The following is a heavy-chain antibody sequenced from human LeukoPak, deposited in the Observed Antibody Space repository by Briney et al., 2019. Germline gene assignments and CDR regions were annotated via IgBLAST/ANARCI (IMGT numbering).Heavy chain of an antibody. CDR3: ARRFRYCSGTTCSAGSNVDY. D-gene: IGHD2-2*01. Sequence: GESLKISCKGSGYSFTSYWIGWVRQMPGKGLEWMGIIYPDDSDTRYSPSFQGQVTISADKSISTAYLQWSSLKASDTAMYYCARRFRYCSGTTCSAGSNVDYWGQGTLVTVSS. J-gene: IGHJ4*02. CDR1: GYSFTSYW. CDR2: IYPDDSDT. V-gene: IGHV5-51*01.